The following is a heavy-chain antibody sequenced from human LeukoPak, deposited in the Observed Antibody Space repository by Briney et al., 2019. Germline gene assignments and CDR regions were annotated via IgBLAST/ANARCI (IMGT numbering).Heavy chain of an antibody. V-gene: IGHV1-18*01. D-gene: IGHD2-2*01. CDR1: GYTFSSYG. CDR2: ISAYNGNT. CDR3: ARDVGDIVTIPAAISVP. J-gene: IGHJ5*02. Sequence: ATVKLSCKASGYTFSSYGISWVRQAPGQGLEWMGWISAYNGNTNYAPMVQGRVTMTNATSTRTAYMEVRSLRSDDTAMYYCARDVGDIVTIPAAISVPWGQGTLVTVSS.